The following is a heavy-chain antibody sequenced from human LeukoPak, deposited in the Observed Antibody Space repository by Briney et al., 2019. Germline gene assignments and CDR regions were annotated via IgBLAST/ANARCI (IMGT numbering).Heavy chain of an antibody. Sequence: GGSLRLSCAASGFTFSSYGMHWVRQAPGKGLEWVAVIWYDGSNKYYADSVKGRFTISRDNSKNTLYLQMNSLRAEDTAVHYCAKGTFIAVAGSLDYWGQGTLVTVSS. CDR3: AKGTFIAVAGSLDY. D-gene: IGHD6-19*01. V-gene: IGHV3-33*06. J-gene: IGHJ4*02. CDR2: IWYDGSNK. CDR1: GFTFSSYG.